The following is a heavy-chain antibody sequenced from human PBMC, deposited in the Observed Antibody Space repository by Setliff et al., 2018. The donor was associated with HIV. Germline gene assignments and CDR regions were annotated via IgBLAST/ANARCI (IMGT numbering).Heavy chain of an antibody. Sequence: SETLSLTCPVSGGSISISTYYWGWIRQPPGKGLEWIGSVYSSGSTNYNPSLKSRVTISIDASKNQFSLRLNSVTAADTAMYYCARDDGIFGVVIIPWFDPWGQGTLVTVSS. V-gene: IGHV4-39*07. CDR1: GGSISISTYY. D-gene: IGHD3-3*01. J-gene: IGHJ5*02. CDR2: VYSSGST. CDR3: ARDDGIFGVVIIPWFDP.